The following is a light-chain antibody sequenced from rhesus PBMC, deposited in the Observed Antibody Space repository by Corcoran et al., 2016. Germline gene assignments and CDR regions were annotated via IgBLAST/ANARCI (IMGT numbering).Light chain of an antibody. CDR1: QGIRNY. Sequence: DIQMTQSPSSLSASVGDTVTITCRASQGIRNYLAWYQQKPGKAPKPLIYYAANLATGVPSRFSGSGSGSDCTLTISSLQPEDFATYSCQQYSDYTWTFGQGTKVDFK. V-gene: IGKV1S14*01. J-gene: IGKJ1*01. CDR3: QQYSDYTWT. CDR2: YAA.